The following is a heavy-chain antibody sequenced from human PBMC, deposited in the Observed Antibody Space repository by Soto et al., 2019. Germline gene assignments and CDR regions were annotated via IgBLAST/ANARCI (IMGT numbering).Heavy chain of an antibody. CDR2: IIPLFGTA. J-gene: IGHJ4*02. CDR3: ARPKGAYSSGYYYFDF. V-gene: IGHV1-69*01. Sequence: QVQLEQSGGEVKQPGSSVRVSCKTSGGTFSTYAINWVRQAPGQGLEWMGAIIPLFGTADYSQKFQGRVTITADESTSTAYRALSSLRFDVTAVYFCARPKGAYSSGYYYFDFWGQGTLVTVSS. CDR1: GGTFSTYA. D-gene: IGHD5-12*01.